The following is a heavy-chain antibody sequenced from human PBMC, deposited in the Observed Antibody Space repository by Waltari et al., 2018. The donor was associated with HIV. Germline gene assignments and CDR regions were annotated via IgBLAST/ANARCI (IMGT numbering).Heavy chain of an antibody. Sequence: EVRLVQSGGGLVQPGGSLRLSCAASGFTFRTYSMNWVRQAPGRGLGWIAYISGTSSVIYYADSVKGRFTISRDNANSSLYLQMDSLRAEDTAVYFCASPITMIAGFDSWGQGTLVTVSS. J-gene: IGHJ4*02. CDR3: ASPITMIAGFDS. CDR2: ISGTSSVI. D-gene: IGHD2-21*01. CDR1: GFTFRTYS. V-gene: IGHV3-48*04.